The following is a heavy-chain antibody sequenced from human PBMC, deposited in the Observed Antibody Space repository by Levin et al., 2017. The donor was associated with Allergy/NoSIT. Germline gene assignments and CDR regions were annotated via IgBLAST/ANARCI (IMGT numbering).Heavy chain of an antibody. Sequence: LSLTCAASGFTFDDYAMHWVRQAPGKGLEWVSIISWNSGDIHYADSVKGRFTISRDNAKNSLHLQMNSLRGDDTALYFCVKGFGATVPSGMDVWGPGTTVTVSS. D-gene: IGHD1-26*01. V-gene: IGHV3-9*01. J-gene: IGHJ6*02. CDR2: ISWNSGDI. CDR1: GFTFDDYA. CDR3: VKGFGATVPSGMDV.